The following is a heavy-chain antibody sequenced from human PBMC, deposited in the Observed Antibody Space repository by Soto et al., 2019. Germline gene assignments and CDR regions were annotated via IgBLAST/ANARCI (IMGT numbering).Heavy chain of an antibody. Sequence: QVQLVQSRGEVKKPGASVKVSCKTSGYSITTYGIRWVRQAPGQGLEWMGWISGYNGNTNYAQKLQGRVTMTTDRSTSTAYMELRRLRSDDTAVYYCAREGPAPYYYYGMDVWGQGSTVTVSS. CDR2: ISGYNGNT. CDR3: AREGPAPYYYYGMDV. CDR1: GYSITTYG. J-gene: IGHJ6*02. V-gene: IGHV1-18*01.